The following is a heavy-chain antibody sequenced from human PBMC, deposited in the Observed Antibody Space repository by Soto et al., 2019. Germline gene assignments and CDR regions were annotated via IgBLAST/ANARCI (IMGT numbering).Heavy chain of an antibody. J-gene: IGHJ4*02. CDR2: INHSGST. CDR3: ARGGIAARLFYY. CDR1: GGSFSGYY. V-gene: IGHV4-34*01. Sequence: SETLSLTCAVYGGSFSGYYWSWIRQPPGRGLEWIGEINHSGSTNYNPSLKSRVTISVDTSKNQFSLKLSSVTAADTAVYYCARGGIAARLFYYWGQGTLVTVS. D-gene: IGHD6-6*01.